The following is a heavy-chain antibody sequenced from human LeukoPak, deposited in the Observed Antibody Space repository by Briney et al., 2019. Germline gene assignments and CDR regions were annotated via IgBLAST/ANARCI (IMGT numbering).Heavy chain of an antibody. CDR1: GGSISSYY. D-gene: IGHD2-15*01. V-gene: IGHV4-59*12. CDR3: ANSDRFCSGSCHVPDAFDF. CDR2: IYYSGST. Sequence: SETLSLTCTVSGGSISSYYWSWIRQPPGKGLEWIGYIYYSGSTNYNPSLKSRVTISVDTSKNQFSLKLSSVTAADTAVYYCANSDRFCSGSCHVPDAFDFWGQGTMVTVSS. J-gene: IGHJ3*01.